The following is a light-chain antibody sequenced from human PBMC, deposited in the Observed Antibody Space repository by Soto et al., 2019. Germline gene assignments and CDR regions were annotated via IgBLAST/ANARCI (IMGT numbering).Light chain of an antibody. CDR3: CSYAGSSIWV. V-gene: IGLV2-23*02. J-gene: IGLJ3*02. Sequence: QSVLTQPASVSGSPGQSITISCTETSSDVGSYNLVSWYQQHPGKAPNVILYEVSKPPSGISSRFSGSKSGNTAFLTISGLQAEDEADYYCCSYAGSSIWVFGGGTKLTVL. CDR1: SSDVGSYNL. CDR2: EVS.